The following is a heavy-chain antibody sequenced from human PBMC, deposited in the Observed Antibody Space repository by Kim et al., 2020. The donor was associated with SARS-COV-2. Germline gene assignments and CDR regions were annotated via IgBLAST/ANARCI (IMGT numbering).Heavy chain of an antibody. J-gene: IGHJ5*02. CDR2: INHSGST. CDR1: GGSFSGYY. D-gene: IGHD2-21*01. Sequence: SETLSLTCAVYGGSFSGYYWSWIRQPPGKGLEWIGEINHSGSTNYNPSLKSRVTISVDTSKNQFSLKLSSVTAADTAVYYCARGSLRRGGAPHIKNGFDPWGQGTLVTVSS. CDR3: ARGSLRRGGAPHIKNGFDP. V-gene: IGHV4-34*01.